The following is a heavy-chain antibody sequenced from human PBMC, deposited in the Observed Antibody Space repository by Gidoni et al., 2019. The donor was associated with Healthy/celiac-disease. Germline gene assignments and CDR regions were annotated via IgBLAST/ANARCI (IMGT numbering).Heavy chain of an antibody. J-gene: IGHJ4*02. CDR1: GFTLSSYA. CDR2: ISGSGVST. V-gene: IGHV3-23*04. D-gene: IGHD2-15*01. Sequence: EVQLVESGGGLVQPGGSVRLSCAASGFTLSSYAMSWVRQAPGKGLEWVSAISGSGVSTYSADSVKGRFTISRDNSKNTLYLQMNSLRAEDTAVYYCATLGGVVVAATGAYWGQGTLVTVSS. CDR3: ATLGGVVVAATGAY.